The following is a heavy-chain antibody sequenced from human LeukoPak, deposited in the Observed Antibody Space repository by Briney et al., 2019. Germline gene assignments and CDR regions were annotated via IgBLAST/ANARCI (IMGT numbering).Heavy chain of an antibody. D-gene: IGHD5-18*01. CDR1: GFTFSGSA. J-gene: IGHJ6*03. V-gene: IGHV3-73*01. CDR3: TRRGDTAGYYYYMDV. Sequence: PGGSLRLSCAASGFTFSGSAMHWVRQASGKGLEWVGRIRSKANSYATAYAASVKGRFTISRDDSKNTAYLQMNSLKTEDTAVYYCTRRGDTAGYYYYMDVWGKGTTVTVSS. CDR2: IRSKANSYAT.